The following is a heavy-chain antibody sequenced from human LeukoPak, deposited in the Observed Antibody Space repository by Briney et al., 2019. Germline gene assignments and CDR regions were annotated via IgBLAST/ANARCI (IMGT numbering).Heavy chain of an antibody. CDR1: GASISNYF. V-gene: IGHV4-59*08. J-gene: IGHJ6*03. CDR2: IYYSGST. D-gene: IGHD1-1*01. Sequence: PSETLSLTCTVSGASISNYFWSWIRQPPGKGLEWIGHIYYSGSTNYNPSLKSRVTISVDTSNNQFSLNLSSVTAADTAVYYCARTTPLEPYYYIDVWGKGTTVTVS. CDR3: ARTTPLEPYYYIDV.